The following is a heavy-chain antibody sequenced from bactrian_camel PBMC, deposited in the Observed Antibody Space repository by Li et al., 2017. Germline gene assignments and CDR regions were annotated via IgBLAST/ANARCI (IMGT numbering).Heavy chain of an antibody. D-gene: IGHD5*01. J-gene: IGHJ4*01. CDR2: IRRDGGET. Sequence: HVQLVESGGGSVQTGGSLRLSCVVSGHSRGSNCVGWYRLPPGRAPAEREGIAAIRRDGGETWYAASVEGRFTISHDNAKNTLYLQMNSLKPEDTAIYYCAATKGLPDLLRGGYLSARSYNYWGRGTQVTVS. CDR3: AATKGLPDLLRGGYLSARSYNY. CDR1: GHSRGSNC. V-gene: IGHV3S55*01.